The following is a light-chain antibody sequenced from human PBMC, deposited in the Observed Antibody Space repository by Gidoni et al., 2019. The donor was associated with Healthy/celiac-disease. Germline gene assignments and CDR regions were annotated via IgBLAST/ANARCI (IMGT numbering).Light chain of an antibody. V-gene: IGLV3-21*02. CDR3: QLWDSSTDVCV. CDR2: DDR. CDR1: NIGSKR. J-gene: IGLJ1*01. Sequence: VAPGQTATITCGGKNIGSKRVHCYQQKPGQAPLLIVYDDRDRPAGIPERFSGSNSRTTATLTVSRVEAGDEADYYCQLWDSSTDVCVFGPGTKVTVL.